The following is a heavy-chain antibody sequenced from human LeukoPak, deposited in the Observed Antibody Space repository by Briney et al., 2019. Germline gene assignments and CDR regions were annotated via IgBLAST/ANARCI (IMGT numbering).Heavy chain of an antibody. V-gene: IGHV3-23*01. CDR1: GFTFSSYA. Sequence: GRSLRLSCAASGFTFSSYAMSWVRQAPGKGLEWVSAISGSGGSTYYADSVKGRFTISRGNSKNTLYLQMNSLRAEDTAVYYCAKDTYYDILTGYQRAYYFDYWGQGTLVTVSS. CDR2: ISGSGGST. CDR3: AKDTYYDILTGYQRAYYFDY. J-gene: IGHJ4*02. D-gene: IGHD3-9*01.